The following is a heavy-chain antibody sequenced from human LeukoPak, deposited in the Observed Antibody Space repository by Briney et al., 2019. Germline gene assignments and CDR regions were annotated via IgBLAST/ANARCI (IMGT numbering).Heavy chain of an antibody. CDR1: GFTVSSSY. Sequence: GGSLRLSCAASGFTVSSSYMSWVRQAPGKGLEWVSVIYSGGSTYYADSVKGRFTISRDNSKNTLYLQMNSLRAEDTAVYYCARDLSGYYPDAFDIWGQGTMVTVSS. V-gene: IGHV3-53*01. CDR3: ARDLSGYYPDAFDI. CDR2: IYSGGST. D-gene: IGHD3-22*01. J-gene: IGHJ3*02.